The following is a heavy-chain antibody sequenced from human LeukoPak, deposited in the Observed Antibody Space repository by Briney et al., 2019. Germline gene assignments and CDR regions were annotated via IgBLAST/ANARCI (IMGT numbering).Heavy chain of an antibody. J-gene: IGHJ5*02. Sequence: SETQSLTCTVSGDSIYSVDPYWSWIRQPPGKGLEWIGEINHSGSTNYNPSLKSRVTISVDTSKNQFSLKLSSVTAADTAVYYCARGRMYVRFLEWLPNSHNWFDPWGQGTLVTVSS. D-gene: IGHD3-3*01. CDR1: GDSIYSVDPY. V-gene: IGHV4-34*01. CDR2: INHSGST. CDR3: ARGRMYVRFLEWLPNSHNWFDP.